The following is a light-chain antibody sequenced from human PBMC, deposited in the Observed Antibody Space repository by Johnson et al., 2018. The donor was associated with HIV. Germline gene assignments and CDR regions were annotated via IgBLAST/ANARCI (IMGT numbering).Light chain of an antibody. V-gene: IGLV1-51*01. CDR1: SSNIGKNY. CDR2: DNN. Sequence: QSVLTQPPSVSAAPGQKVTISCSGSSSNIGKNYVSWYQQLPGTAPKFLIYDNNKRPSGIPDRFSGSKSGTSATLGITGLQTGDEADYYCGTWDSSLSQGVFGTGTKVTVL. J-gene: IGLJ1*01. CDR3: GTWDSSLSQGV.